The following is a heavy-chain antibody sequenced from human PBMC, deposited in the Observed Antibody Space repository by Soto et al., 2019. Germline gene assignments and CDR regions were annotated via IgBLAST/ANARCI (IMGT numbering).Heavy chain of an antibody. D-gene: IGHD6-19*01. CDR2: ISAYNGNT. CDR3: ARDGIAVAGITYYYCMDV. J-gene: IGHJ6*02. CDR1: GYTFTSYG. V-gene: IGHV1-18*01. Sequence: ASVKVSCKASGYTFTSYGVSWVRQAPGQGLEWMGWISAYNGNTNYAQKLQGRVTMTTDTSTSTAYMELRSLRSDDTAVYYCARDGIAVAGITYYYCMDVWGQGTTVTVSS.